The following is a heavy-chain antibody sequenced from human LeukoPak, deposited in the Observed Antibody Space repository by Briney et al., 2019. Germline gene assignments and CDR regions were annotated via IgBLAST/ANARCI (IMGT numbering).Heavy chain of an antibody. J-gene: IGHJ5*02. CDR3: ARAGETYYYDSSGYFDNWFDP. D-gene: IGHD3-22*01. CDR2: IYDSGST. V-gene: IGHV4-39*07. CDR1: GGSIRSSYYY. Sequence: SETLSLTCTVSGGSIRSSYYYWGWIRQPPGKGLEWIGSIYDSGSTYYNPSLKSRVTISVDTSKNQFSLKLSSVTAADTAVYYCARAGETYYYDSSGYFDNWFDPWGQGTLVTVSS.